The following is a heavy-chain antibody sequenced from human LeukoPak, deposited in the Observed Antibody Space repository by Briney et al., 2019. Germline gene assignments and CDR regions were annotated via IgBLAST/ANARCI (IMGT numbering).Heavy chain of an antibody. CDR3: ARAKPADFDL. CDR2: ISYDGSNK. CDR1: GFTFSGYP. J-gene: IGHJ2*01. Sequence: PGGSLRLSCAASGFTFSGYPIHWVRQAPGKGLEWVAVISYDGSNKYYADSVKGRFTISRDNSKNTLYLQMNSLRAEDTAVYYCARAKPADFDLWGRGTLVTVSS. V-gene: IGHV3-30-3*01.